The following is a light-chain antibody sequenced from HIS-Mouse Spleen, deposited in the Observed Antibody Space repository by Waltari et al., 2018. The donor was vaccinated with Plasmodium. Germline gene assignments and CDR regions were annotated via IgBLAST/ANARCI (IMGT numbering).Light chain of an antibody. CDR2: EVS. CDR3: SSYAGSNNLV. V-gene: IGLV2-8*01. Sequence: QSALTQPPSASGSPGQSVTISCTGTSSDVGGYNYVSWYQQHPGKAPKLMIYEVSKRPSGVPDRFLGSKSGNTASRTDSGLQAEDEADYCCSSYAGSNNLVFGGGTKLTVL. CDR1: SSDVGGYNY. J-gene: IGLJ2*01.